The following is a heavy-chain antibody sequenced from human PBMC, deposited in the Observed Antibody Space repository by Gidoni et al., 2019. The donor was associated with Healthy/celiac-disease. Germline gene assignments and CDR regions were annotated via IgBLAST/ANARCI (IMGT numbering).Heavy chain of an antibody. J-gene: IGHJ6*02. CDR2: IYPGDSDT. Sequence: EVQLVQSGAEVKKPGESLKISCKGSGYSFTSYWIGWVRQMPGKGLEWMGIIYPGDSDTRYSPSFQGQVTMSADKSISTAYLQWSSLKASDTAMYYCARQRVGYSSIYYYYGMDVWGQGTTVTVSS. CDR1: GYSFTSYW. CDR3: ARQRVGYSSIYYYYGMDV. D-gene: IGHD5-18*01. V-gene: IGHV5-51*01.